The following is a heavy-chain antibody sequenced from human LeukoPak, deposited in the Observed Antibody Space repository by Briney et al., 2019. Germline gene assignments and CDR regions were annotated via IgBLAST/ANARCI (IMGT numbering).Heavy chain of an antibody. CDR3: ARDIAVAGSDY. CDR2: INHSGST. D-gene: IGHD6-19*01. V-gene: IGHV4-34*01. J-gene: IGHJ4*02. Sequence: KPGGSLRLSCAASGFTFSDFYMSWIRQPPGKGLEWIGEINHSGSTNYNPSLKSRVTISVDTSKNQFSLKLSSVTAADTAVYYCARDIAVAGSDYWGQGTLVTVSS. CDR1: GFTFSDFY.